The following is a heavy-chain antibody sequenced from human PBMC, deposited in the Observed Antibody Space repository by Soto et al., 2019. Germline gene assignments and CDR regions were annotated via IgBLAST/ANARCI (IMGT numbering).Heavy chain of an antibody. D-gene: IGHD5-18*01. CDR3: AKYALRDTAMVTGWFDP. CDR1: GGSISGYY. J-gene: IGHJ5*02. Sequence: SETLSLTCTVSGGSISGYYWSWIRQPPGKGLEWIGYIYYSGSTTYNPSLKSPVTISVDTSRNQFSLKLSSVTAADTAVYYCAKYALRDTAMVTGWFDPWGQGTLVTVSS. CDR2: IYYSGST. V-gene: IGHV4-59*01.